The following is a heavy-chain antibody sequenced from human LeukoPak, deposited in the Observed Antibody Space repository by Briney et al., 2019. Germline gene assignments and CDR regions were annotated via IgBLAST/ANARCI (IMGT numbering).Heavy chain of an antibody. V-gene: IGHV1-2*02. CDR1: GYTFAAYF. J-gene: IGHJ5*02. CDR3: ARDSYSDYVGDWFDP. D-gene: IGHD4-11*01. Sequence: ASVKVSCKASGYTFAAYFIHWVRQSPGQGLEWMGWINPNSGGIKYAQKFQGRVIMTRDTSISTAYMELSRLRSDDTAVYYCARDSYSDYVGDWFDPWGHGTLVTVSS. CDR2: INPNSGGI.